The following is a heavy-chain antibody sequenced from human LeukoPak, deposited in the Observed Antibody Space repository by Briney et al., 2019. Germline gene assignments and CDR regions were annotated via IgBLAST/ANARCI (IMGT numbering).Heavy chain of an antibody. CDR1: GFTFSSYA. V-gene: IGHV3-23*01. CDR3: VKHSGGVYGNSDS. CDR2: VGRSGVDT. D-gene: IGHD1-1*01. J-gene: IGHJ4*02. Sequence: GGSLRLACVASGFTFSSYAVSWFRQAPGKGLEWVSTVGRSGVDTYYADSVRGRFTISKDSSKNTLQMNSLSAEDTAIYYCVKHSGGVYGNSDSWGQGILVTVSS.